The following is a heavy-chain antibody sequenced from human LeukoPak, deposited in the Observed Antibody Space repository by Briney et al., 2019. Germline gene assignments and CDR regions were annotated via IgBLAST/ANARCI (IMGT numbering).Heavy chain of an antibody. CDR3: AKESTGSSPDY. J-gene: IGHJ4*02. D-gene: IGHD1-26*01. Sequence: GGSLRLSCAASGFIFRSYAMSWVRQAPGKGLEWVSTITGSGDDAYYADSVHGRFTMSRDNSKSTLYLQMNSLRVEDTALYYCAKESTGSSPDYWGQGTLVTVSS. CDR1: GFIFRSYA. V-gene: IGHV3-23*01. CDR2: ITGSGDDA.